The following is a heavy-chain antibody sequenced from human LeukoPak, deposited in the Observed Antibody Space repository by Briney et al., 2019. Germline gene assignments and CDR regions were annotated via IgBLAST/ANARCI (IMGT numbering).Heavy chain of an antibody. J-gene: IGHJ4*01. V-gene: IGHV3-43D*03. D-gene: IGHD3-9*01. CDR1: GFTFENYA. Sequence: GGSLRLSCTASGFTFENYAMHWVRQGPGKGLEWVSLITWDGGSPYYGDSVKGRLTISRDNRKNSLYLQMHSLRDEDTAFYYCVKVLKPFDATGYFDFWGQGTLVTVSS. CDR3: VKVLKPFDATGYFDF. CDR2: ITWDGGSP.